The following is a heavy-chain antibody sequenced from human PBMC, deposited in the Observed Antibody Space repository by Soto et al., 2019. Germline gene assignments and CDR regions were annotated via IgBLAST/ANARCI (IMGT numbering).Heavy chain of an antibody. CDR1: GFTFSSYG. CDR3: VSPYDSSGCFDY. V-gene: IGHV3-30*03. J-gene: IGHJ4*02. CDR2: ISYDGSNK. D-gene: IGHD3-10*01. Sequence: GGSLRLSCAASGFTFSSYGMHWVRQAPGKGLEWVAVISYDGSNKYYADSVKGRFTISRDNSKNTLYLQMNSLRAEDTAVYYCVSPYDSSGCFDYWGQGTLVTVSS.